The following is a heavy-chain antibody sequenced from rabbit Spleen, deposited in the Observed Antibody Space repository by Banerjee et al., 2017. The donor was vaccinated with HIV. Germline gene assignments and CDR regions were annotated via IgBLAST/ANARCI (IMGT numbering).Heavy chain of an antibody. CDR1: GIDFSSSYW. J-gene: IGHJ3*01. Sequence: QSLEESGGDLVKPGASLTLTCTASGIDFSSSYWICWVRQAPGKGPEWIGCRYTANAATYYASWAKGRFTISKTSSTTVTLQMTSLTAADTATYFCARGNNNGGAGCHLWGQGTLVTVS. CDR2: RYTANAAT. D-gene: IGHD2-1*01. V-gene: IGHV1S40*01. CDR3: ARGNNNGGAGCHL.